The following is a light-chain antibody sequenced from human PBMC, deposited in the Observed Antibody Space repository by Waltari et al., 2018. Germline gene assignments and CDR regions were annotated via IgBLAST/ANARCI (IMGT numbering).Light chain of an antibody. CDR2: RAS. Sequence: DIEMTQSPSSLSASVGDRVTITCRESHDISNFLAWYEQRPGKLPKLLSYRASTLQSGVPSRVSGSGSGTDFTLAISSLQSEDVATYYCQKYDSAPLTFGPGTKVEIK. CDR3: QKYDSAPLT. J-gene: IGKJ3*01. V-gene: IGKV1-27*01. CDR1: HDISNF.